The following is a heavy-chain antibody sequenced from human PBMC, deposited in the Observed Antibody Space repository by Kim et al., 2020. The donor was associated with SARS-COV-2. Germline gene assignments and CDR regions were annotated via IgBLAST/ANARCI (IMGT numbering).Heavy chain of an antibody. Sequence: SETLSLTCIVSGGSISSSTYYWGWIRQPPGKGLEWIVTIYYSGSTYYNPSLKSRVTISVDTSKNQFSLKLSSVTAADTAVYYCARDYYDSSGYSKFDYWG. D-gene: IGHD3-22*01. V-gene: IGHV4-39*07. CDR2: IYYSGST. CDR3: ARDYYDSSGYSKFDY. J-gene: IGHJ4*01. CDR1: GGSISSSTYY.